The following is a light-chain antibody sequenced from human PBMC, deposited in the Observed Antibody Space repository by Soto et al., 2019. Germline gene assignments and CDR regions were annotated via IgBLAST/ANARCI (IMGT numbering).Light chain of an antibody. CDR1: QSVSNNY. CDR2: GAS. J-gene: IGKJ1*01. Sequence: EIVLPQSQGTLSVSPGERATLSCRASQSVSNNYLAWYQQKPGQAPRILIYGASNRATGTPDRFSGSGSGTDFTLTVSRLEPEDFAVYYCKQYGSSGTCGQGTKVDIK. V-gene: IGKV3-20*01. CDR3: KQYGSSGT.